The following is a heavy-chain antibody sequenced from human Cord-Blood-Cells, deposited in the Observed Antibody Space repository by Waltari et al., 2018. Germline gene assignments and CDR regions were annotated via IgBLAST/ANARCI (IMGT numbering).Heavy chain of an antibody. J-gene: IGHJ5*02. Sequence: EVQLVESGGGLVKPGGSLRLSCAASGFTFSSYSMNWLRQAPGKGLEWVSSISSSSSYIYYADSVKGRFTISRDNAKNSLYLQMNSLRAEDTAVYYCARSRIAAAVNWFDPWGQGTLVTVSS. D-gene: IGHD6-13*01. CDR3: ARSRIAAAVNWFDP. CDR2: ISSSSSYI. CDR1: GFTFSSYS. V-gene: IGHV3-21*01.